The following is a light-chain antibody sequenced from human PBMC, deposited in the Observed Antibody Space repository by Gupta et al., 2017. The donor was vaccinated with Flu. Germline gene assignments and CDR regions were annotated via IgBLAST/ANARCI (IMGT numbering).Light chain of an antibody. CDR3: CSYSGLNTLL. J-gene: IGLJ2*01. CDR1: SSDVGTSNL. CDR2: EAD. Sequence: QSALTQPASVSGSPGQSITISCTGTSSDVGTSNLVSWHQHHPGEAPKLLIYEADKRPSGVSNRFSGSKSGHTAFLTVSGLQADDEAAYYCCSYSGLNTLLFGGGTKVTVL. V-gene: IGLV2-23*01.